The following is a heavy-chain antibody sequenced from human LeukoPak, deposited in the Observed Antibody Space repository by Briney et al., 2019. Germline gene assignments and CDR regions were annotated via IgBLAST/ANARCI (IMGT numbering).Heavy chain of an antibody. CDR3: ARPTRAMVNSGVFDS. CDR1: GFIFSNFW. V-gene: IGHV3-7*03. D-gene: IGHD5-18*01. J-gene: IGHJ4*02. Sequence: PGGSLRLSCGASGFIFSNFWMSWVRQAPGKGLEWVANIKQDGSEKYYVDSVKGRFTISRDDAKNSLYLQMNSLRAEDTAVYYCARPTRAMVNSGVFDSWGQGTLVTVSS. CDR2: IKQDGSEK.